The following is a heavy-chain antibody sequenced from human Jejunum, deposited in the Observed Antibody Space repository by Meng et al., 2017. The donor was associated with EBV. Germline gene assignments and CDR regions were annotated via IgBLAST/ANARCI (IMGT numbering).Heavy chain of an antibody. J-gene: IGHJ4*02. CDR1: GFTFSSNW. D-gene: IGHD2/OR15-2a*01. CDR3: ARDYFFSIGY. Sequence: EVQLVESGGGLVQPGGCLRLSCAASGFTFSSNWMDWVRQAPGKGLVWGSRIQSDESSTSYADSVKGRFTISRDNAKNTLYLQMNSLRAEDTAVYYCARDYFFSIGYWGQGTLVTVAS. CDR2: IQSDESST. V-gene: IGHV3-74*01.